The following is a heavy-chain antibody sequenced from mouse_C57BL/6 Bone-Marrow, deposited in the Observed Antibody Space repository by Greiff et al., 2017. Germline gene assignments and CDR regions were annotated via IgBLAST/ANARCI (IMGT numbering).Heavy chain of an antibody. Sequence: EVQRVESGGGLVKPGGSLKLSCAASGFTFSSYAMSWVRQTPEKRLEWVATISDGASYTYYPDNVQGRFTISRDNAKNNLYLQMSHLKSKDTAMYYCAREGSFAYWGQGTLVTVSA. CDR3: AREGSFAY. CDR2: ISDGASYT. V-gene: IGHV5-4*01. J-gene: IGHJ3*01. CDR1: GFTFSSYA.